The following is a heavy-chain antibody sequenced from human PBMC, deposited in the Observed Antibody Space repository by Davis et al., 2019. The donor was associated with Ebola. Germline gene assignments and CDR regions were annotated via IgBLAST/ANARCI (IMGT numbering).Heavy chain of an antibody. CDR3: ARDGSGRRGLGFYFDY. Sequence: MPSETLSLTCTVSGGSISSGDYYWSWIRQPPGKGLEWIGYIYYSGSTYYNPSPKSRVTISVDTSKNQFSLKLNSVTAADTAVYYCARDGSGRRGLGFYFDYWGQGTLVTVSS. V-gene: IGHV4-30-4*01. D-gene: IGHD3-10*01. CDR1: GGSISSGDYY. CDR2: IYYSGST. J-gene: IGHJ4*02.